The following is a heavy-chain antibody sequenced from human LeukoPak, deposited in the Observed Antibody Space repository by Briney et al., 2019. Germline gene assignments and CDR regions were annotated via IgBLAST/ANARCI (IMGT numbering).Heavy chain of an antibody. CDR1: GGSFSGYY. CDR3: ARWVVAADYYYYMDV. CDR2: INHSGST. D-gene: IGHD2-15*01. V-gene: IGHV4-34*01. J-gene: IGHJ6*03. Sequence: SETLPLTCAVYGGSFSGYYWSWIRQPPGKGLEWIGEINHSGSTNYNPSLKSRVTISVDTSKNQFSLKLSSVTAADTAVYYCARWVVAADYYYYMDVWGKGTTVTVSS.